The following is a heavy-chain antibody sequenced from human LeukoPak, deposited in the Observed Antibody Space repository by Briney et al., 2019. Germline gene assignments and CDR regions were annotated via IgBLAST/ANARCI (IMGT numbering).Heavy chain of an antibody. CDR1: GYTFTSYD. CDR3: ARGLSSIYYDSSGYRPLDS. D-gene: IGHD3-22*01. V-gene: IGHV1-8*01. Sequence: ASVKVSCKASGYTFTSYDINWVRQAAGQGPEWMGWMNPNNGKTYYAQKFQGRVTMTRNISISTAYLELSSLTSGDTAVYYCARGLSSIYYDSSGYRPLDSWGQGTLVTVSS. CDR2: MNPNNGKT. J-gene: IGHJ4*02.